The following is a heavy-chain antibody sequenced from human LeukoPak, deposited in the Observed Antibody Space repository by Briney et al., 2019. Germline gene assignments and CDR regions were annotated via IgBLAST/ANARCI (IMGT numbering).Heavy chain of an antibody. CDR2: TNSDGSST. Sequence: GGSLRLSCAPSRLTLSSYWRHWARSAPGKGLMWVSRTNSDGSSTSYADSVKGRFTISRDNAKNTLYLQMNSLRAEDTAVYYCAREWELRYFFDYWGQGTLVTVSS. CDR3: AREWELRYFFDY. V-gene: IGHV3-74*01. CDR1: RLTLSSYW. D-gene: IGHD1-26*01. J-gene: IGHJ4*02.